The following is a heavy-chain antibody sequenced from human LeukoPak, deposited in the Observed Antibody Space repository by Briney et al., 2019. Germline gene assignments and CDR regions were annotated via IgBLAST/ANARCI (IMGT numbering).Heavy chain of an antibody. CDR2: IRYDGSNK. CDR3: AKDHRYCSGGSCYGADY. V-gene: IGHV3-30*02. J-gene: IGHJ4*02. Sequence: PGGSLRLSCAASGFSFSSYGMNWVRQAPGKGLEWVAFIRYDGSNKYYADSVKGRFTISRDDSKNTLYLQMNSLRPEDTAVYYCAKDHRYCSGGSCYGADYWGQGTLVTVSS. CDR1: GFSFSSYG. D-gene: IGHD2-15*01.